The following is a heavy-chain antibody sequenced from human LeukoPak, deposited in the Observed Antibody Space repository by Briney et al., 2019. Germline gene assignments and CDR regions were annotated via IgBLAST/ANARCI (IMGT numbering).Heavy chain of an antibody. CDR2: IYSGGST. CDR1: GFTVSSSY. V-gene: IGHV3-53*01. Sequence: GGSLRLSCAASGFTVSSSYMNWVRQAPGKGLEWVSVIYSGGSTYYADSVKGRFTISRDNSRNTLYLQMNNLRAEDTAVYYCARERITMVRGILDDAFDIWGQGTMVTVSS. CDR3: ARERITMVRGILDDAFDI. J-gene: IGHJ3*02. D-gene: IGHD3-10*01.